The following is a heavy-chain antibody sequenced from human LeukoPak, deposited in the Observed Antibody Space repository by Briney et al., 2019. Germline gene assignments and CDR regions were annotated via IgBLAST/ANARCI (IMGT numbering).Heavy chain of an antibody. J-gene: IGHJ6*02. V-gene: IGHV3-43*02. CDR2: ISGDGGST. Sequence: GGSLRLSCAASGFTFDDYAMHWVRQPPGQGLEWVSLISGDGGSTYYADSVKGRFTIPRDNSKNSLYLQMNSPRTEDTALYYCAREWYYHGSGSYLRYEYYYGMDVWGQGTTVTVSS. D-gene: IGHD3-10*01. CDR3: AREWYYHGSGSYLRYEYYYGMDV. CDR1: GFTFDDYA.